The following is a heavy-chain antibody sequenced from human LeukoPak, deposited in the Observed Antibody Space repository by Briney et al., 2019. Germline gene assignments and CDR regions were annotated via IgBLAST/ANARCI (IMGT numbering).Heavy chain of an antibody. CDR1: GFTFSSYA. D-gene: IGHD1-26*01. V-gene: IGHV3-33*08. CDR2: IWYDGSNK. CDR3: AKPSGSYDYYYYYMDV. Sequence: GGSLRLSCAASGFTFSSYAMSWVRQAPGKGLEWVAVIWYDGSNKYYADSVKGRFTISRDNSKNTLYLQMNSLRAEDTAVYYCAKPSGSYDYYYYYMDVWGKGTTVTVSS. J-gene: IGHJ6*03.